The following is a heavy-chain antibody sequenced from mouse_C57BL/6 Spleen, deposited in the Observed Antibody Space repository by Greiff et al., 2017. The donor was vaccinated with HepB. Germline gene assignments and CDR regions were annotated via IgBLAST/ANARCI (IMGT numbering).Heavy chain of an antibody. Sequence: QVQLQQSGAELARPGASVKLSCKASGYTFTSYGISWVKQRTGQGLEWIGEIYPRSGNTYYNEKFKGKATLTADKSSSTAYMELRSLTSEDSAVYFCASGQLRLRGCAYWGQGTLVTVSA. V-gene: IGHV1-81*01. CDR1: GYTFTSYG. CDR2: IYPRSGNT. CDR3: ASGQLRLRGCAY. D-gene: IGHD3-2*02. J-gene: IGHJ3*01.